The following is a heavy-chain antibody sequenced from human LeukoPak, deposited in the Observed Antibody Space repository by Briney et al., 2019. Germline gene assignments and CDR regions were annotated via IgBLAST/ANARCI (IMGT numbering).Heavy chain of an antibody. CDR2: IRSKAYGGTT. Sequence: WIRQPPGKGLEWVGFIRSKAYGGTTEYAASVKGRFTISRDDSKSIAYLQMNSLKTEDTAVYYCTRTHYDFWSGYIVGSYWGQGTLVTVSS. D-gene: IGHD3-3*01. CDR3: TRTHYDFWSGYIVGSY. J-gene: IGHJ4*02. V-gene: IGHV3-49*02.